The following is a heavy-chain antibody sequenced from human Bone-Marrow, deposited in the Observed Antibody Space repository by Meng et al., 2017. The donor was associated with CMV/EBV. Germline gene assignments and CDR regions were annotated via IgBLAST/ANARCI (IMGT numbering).Heavy chain of an antibody. Sequence: SVKVSCKASGYTFTSYGISWVRQAPGQGLEWMGGIIPIFGTANYAQKFQGRVTITTDESTSTAYMELSSLRSEDTAVYYCARGGEMATLSSFDYWGQGTLVTVSS. CDR3: ARGGEMATLSSFDY. J-gene: IGHJ4*02. CDR1: GYTFTSYG. D-gene: IGHD5-24*01. CDR2: IIPIFGTA. V-gene: IGHV1-69*05.